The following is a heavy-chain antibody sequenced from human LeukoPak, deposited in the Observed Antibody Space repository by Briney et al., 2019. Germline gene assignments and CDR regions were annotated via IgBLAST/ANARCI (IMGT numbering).Heavy chain of an antibody. V-gene: IGHV4-59*01. CDR3: ARGRNDNGGMFFDS. D-gene: IGHD4-23*01. CDR2: ISYSGYT. Sequence: SETLSLTCTVSGGSIRSYYWSWIRQAPGKGLEWIGFISYSGYTSYSPSLKSRLATSVATSKSQFSLRLSSLTAADTAIYYCARGRNDNGGMFFDSWAQGTLVTVSS. J-gene: IGHJ4*02. CDR1: GGSIRSYY.